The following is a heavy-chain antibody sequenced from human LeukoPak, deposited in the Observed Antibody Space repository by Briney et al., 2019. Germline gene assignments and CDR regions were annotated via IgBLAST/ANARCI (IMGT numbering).Heavy chain of an antibody. V-gene: IGHV4-59*08. D-gene: IGHD5-12*01. Sequence: SETLSLTCTVSGGSISSYYWSWIRQPPGKGLEWIGYMYYSGSTNYNPSLKSRVTISVDTSENRFSLKLSSVTAADTAVYYCARQGGSGYFDYWGQGTLVTVSS. CDR1: GGSISSYY. J-gene: IGHJ4*02. CDR3: ARQGGSGYFDY. CDR2: MYYSGST.